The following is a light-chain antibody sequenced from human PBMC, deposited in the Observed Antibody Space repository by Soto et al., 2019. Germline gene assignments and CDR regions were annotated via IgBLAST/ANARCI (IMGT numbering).Light chain of an antibody. J-gene: IGKJ4*01. CDR3: QQANSFPLT. CDR1: QGVRSW. CDR2: KAS. Sequence: DIQMTQSPSSVSASVGDRVTITCRASQGVRSWLAWYQQKPGTVPKLLIYKASTLQSGVPSRFSGSGSGTEFTLTISSLQPEDFATYYCQQANSFPLTFGRGTKVEIK. V-gene: IGKV1-12*01.